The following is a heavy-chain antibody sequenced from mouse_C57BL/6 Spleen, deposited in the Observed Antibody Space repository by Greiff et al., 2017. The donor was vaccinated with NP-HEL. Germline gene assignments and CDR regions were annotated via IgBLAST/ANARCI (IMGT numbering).Heavy chain of an antibody. Sequence: VQLQQSGAELVKPGASVKLSCTASGFNIKDYYMHWVKQRTEQGLEWIGRIDPEDGETKYAPKFPGKATITADTSSNTAYLQLSSLTSEDTAVYYCARSGGYYDWYFDVWGTGTTVTVSS. CDR3: ARSGGYYDWYFDV. D-gene: IGHD2-3*01. CDR2: IDPEDGET. V-gene: IGHV14-2*01. CDR1: GFNIKDYY. J-gene: IGHJ1*03.